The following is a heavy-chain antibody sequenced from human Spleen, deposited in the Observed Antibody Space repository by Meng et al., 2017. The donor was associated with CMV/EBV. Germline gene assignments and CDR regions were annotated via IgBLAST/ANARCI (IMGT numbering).Heavy chain of an antibody. CDR3: TREKKDDYYINYYSGMDV. Sequence: GGSLRLSCAASGFTFSQYEMNWVRQGAGKGLEWLSFIAASAHTTYYADSVKGRFTVSRDDAKKSLFLQMNNLRAEDTAVYYCTREKKDDYYINYYSGMDVWGQGTTVTVSS. CDR2: IAASAHTT. V-gene: IGHV3-48*03. D-gene: IGHD3-22*01. J-gene: IGHJ6*02. CDR1: GFTFSQYE.